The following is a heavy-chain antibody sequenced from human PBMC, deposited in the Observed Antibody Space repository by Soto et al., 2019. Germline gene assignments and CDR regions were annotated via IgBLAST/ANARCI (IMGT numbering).Heavy chain of an antibody. CDR3: ARDRTYYDSSGYYPPYDAFDI. CDR2: IIPIFGPA. Sequence: QVQLVQSGAEVKKPGSSVKVSCKASCGTFRSSAISWMRQAYGQGHEWMGGIIPIFGPANYAQTFQGRVTITAYKATSTAYMELSSLISEAKAVYYGARDRTYYDSSGYYPPYDAFDIWGQGTMVTVSS. J-gene: IGHJ3*02. V-gene: IGHV1-69*06. D-gene: IGHD3-22*01. CDR1: CGTFRSSA.